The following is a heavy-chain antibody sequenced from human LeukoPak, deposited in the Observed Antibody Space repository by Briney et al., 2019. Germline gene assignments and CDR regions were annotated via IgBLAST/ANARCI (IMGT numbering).Heavy chain of an antibody. CDR1: GGSITSANYY. J-gene: IGHJ4*02. CDR3: ARVSIAAAEYYFDY. CDR2: IYHSGST. D-gene: IGHD6-13*01. V-gene: IGHV4-30-2*01. Sequence: SETLSLTCTVSGGSITSANYYWSWIRQPPGKGLEWIGYIYHSGSTYYNPSLKSRVTISVDRSKNQFSLKLSSVTAADTAVYYCARVSIAAAEYYFDYWGQGTLVTVSS.